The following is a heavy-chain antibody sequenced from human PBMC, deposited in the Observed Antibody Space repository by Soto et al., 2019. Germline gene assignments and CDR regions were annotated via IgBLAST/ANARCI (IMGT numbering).Heavy chain of an antibody. D-gene: IGHD2-2*01. V-gene: IGHV3-30-3*01. CDR3: AKDRNQLLSYYYGMDV. Sequence: GGSLRLSCAASGFPFSSYAMHWVRQAPGKGLELVAVISYDGSNKYYADSVKGRFTISRDNSKNTLYLQMNSLRAEDTAVYYCAKDRNQLLSYYYGMDVWGQGTTVTVSS. CDR1: GFPFSSYA. CDR2: ISYDGSNK. J-gene: IGHJ6*02.